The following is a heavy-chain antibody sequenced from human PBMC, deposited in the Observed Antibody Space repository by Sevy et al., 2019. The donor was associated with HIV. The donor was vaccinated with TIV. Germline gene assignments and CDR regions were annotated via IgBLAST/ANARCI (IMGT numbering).Heavy chain of an antibody. D-gene: IGHD3-10*01. J-gene: IGHJ3*02. CDR3: AKDSYYYGSGSYMGPAPPTGGAFDI. Sequence: GGSLRLSCAASGFTFSSYAMSWVRQAPGKGLEWVSAISGSGGSTYYADSVKGRFTLSRDNSKNTLYLQMNSLRAEDTAGYYCAKDSYYYGSGSYMGPAPPTGGAFDIWGQGTMVTVSS. CDR2: ISGSGGST. V-gene: IGHV3-23*01. CDR1: GFTFSSYA.